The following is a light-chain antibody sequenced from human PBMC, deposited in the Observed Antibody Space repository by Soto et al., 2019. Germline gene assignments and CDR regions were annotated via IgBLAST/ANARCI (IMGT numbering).Light chain of an antibody. CDR1: QSVSSY. CDR2: DAS. CDR3: QQRRNCLP. Sequence: EIVLTQSPATLSLAPGERATLSCRASQSVSSYLAWYQQKSGQAPRLLIYDASNRATGIPARFSGSGSGTDFTLTISSLEPEDFAVYYCQQRRNCLPSDGGTNIKIK. J-gene: IGKJ4*01. V-gene: IGKV3-11*01.